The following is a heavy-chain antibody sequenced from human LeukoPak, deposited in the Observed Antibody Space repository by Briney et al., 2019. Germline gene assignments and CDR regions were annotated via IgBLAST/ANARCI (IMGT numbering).Heavy chain of an antibody. V-gene: IGHV3-9*03. Sequence: PGRSLRLSCVPSGFTFDDYAMHWVRQAPGKGLEWVSGISWNSGRIDYADSVKGRFTISRDNAKNSLYLQMNSLRTEDMAVYYWEKGGGGSYCSGDNCYFDYWGQGTLVTVSS. J-gene: IGHJ4*02. CDR3: EKGGGGSYCSGDNCYFDY. CDR2: ISWNSGRI. CDR1: GFTFDDYA. D-gene: IGHD2-15*01.